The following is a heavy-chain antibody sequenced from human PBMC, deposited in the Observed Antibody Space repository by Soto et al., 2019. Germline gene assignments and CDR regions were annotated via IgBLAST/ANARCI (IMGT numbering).Heavy chain of an antibody. Sequence: SETLSLTCTVSGGSISSSSYYWGWIRQPPGKGLEWIGSIYYSGSTYYNPSLKSRVTISVDTSKNQFSLKLSPVTAADTAVYYCARAIVGAKRWFDPWGQGTLVTVSS. J-gene: IGHJ5*02. CDR1: GGSISSSSYY. D-gene: IGHD1-26*01. V-gene: IGHV4-39*01. CDR2: IYYSGST. CDR3: ARAIVGAKRWFDP.